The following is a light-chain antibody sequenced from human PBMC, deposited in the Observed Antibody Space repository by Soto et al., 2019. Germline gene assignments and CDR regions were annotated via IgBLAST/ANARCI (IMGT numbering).Light chain of an antibody. CDR2: EDN. CDR1: SGSIASNY. Sequence: NFMLTQPHSVSESPGKTVTISCTRSSGSIASNYVQWYQQRPGSSPTTVIYEDNQRPSGVPDRFSGSIDSSSNSDSLTISGLKTEDEADYYCQSYDSSNLWVFGGGTKLTVL. V-gene: IGLV6-57*01. CDR3: QSYDSSNLWV. J-gene: IGLJ3*02.